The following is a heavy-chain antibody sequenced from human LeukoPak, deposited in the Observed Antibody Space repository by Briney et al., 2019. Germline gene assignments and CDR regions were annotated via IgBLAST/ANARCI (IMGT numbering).Heavy chain of an antibody. CDR1: GYSISSGYY. CDR3: ARGGVLKSVDY. V-gene: IGHV4-38-2*02. D-gene: IGHD3-16*01. J-gene: IGHJ4*02. Sequence: SETLSLTCTVSGYSISSGYYWGWIRQPPGKGPEWIATIYHSGSTFHNPSLKSRVTISVDTSKNQFSLRLSSVTAADTAVYYCARGGVLKSVDYWGQGTLVTVSS. CDR2: IYHSGST.